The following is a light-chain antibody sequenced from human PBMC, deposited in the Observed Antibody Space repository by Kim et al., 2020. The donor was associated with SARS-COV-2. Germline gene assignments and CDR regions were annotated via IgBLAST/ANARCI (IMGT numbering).Light chain of an antibody. J-gene: IGKJ1*01. Sequence: VSNGERGHLSCRASQSAIVNLAWYQQRPGQAPRLLISGASTRATGTPTRFRGSGSGTEFTLTISGLQSEDFAVYYCQQYNNWPWTFGQGTKVDIK. CDR3: QQYNNWPWT. CDR1: QSAIVN. V-gene: IGKV3-15*01. CDR2: GAS.